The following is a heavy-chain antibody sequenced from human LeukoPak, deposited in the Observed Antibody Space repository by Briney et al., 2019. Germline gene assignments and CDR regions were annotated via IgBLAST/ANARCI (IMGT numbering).Heavy chain of an antibody. Sequence: SETLSLTCTVSGGSISSYYWSWIRQPPGKGLEWIGYIYYSGSTNYNPSLTCRVTISVDTSKNQFSLKLSSVTAADTAVYYCARVPNWFDPWGRGTLVTVSS. J-gene: IGHJ5*02. V-gene: IGHV4-59*01. CDR2: IYYSGST. CDR1: GGSISSYY. CDR3: ARVPNWFDP.